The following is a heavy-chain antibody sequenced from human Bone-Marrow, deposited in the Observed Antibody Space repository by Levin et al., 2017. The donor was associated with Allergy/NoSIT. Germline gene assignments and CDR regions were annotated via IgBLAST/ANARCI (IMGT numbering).Heavy chain of an antibody. Sequence: ASVKVSCKTSGYTFTTYFIHWVRQAPGQGLEWIGLLSPSGGSTSYAQIFQGRVIMTRDTSTSTVYMEVSSLRSDDTAVYYCAREGRFETMGQGVLPTGFEYWGQGSPITVSS. J-gene: IGHJ4*02. V-gene: IGHV1-46*01. CDR2: LSPSGGST. CDR3: AREGRFETMGQGVLPTGFEY. CDR1: GYTFTTYF. D-gene: IGHD3-10*01.